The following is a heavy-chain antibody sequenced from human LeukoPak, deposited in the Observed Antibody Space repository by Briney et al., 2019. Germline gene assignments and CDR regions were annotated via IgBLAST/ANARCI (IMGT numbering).Heavy chain of an antibody. CDR3: ARGKNYYGSGSYGY. CDR2: INHSGST. J-gene: IGHJ4*02. D-gene: IGHD3-10*01. CDR1: GGSISSSSYY. V-gene: IGHV4-39*07. Sequence: SETLSLTCTVSGGSISSSSYYWSWIRQPPGKGLEWIGEINHSGSTNYNPSLKSRVTISVDTSKNQFSLKLSSVTAADTAVYYCARGKNYYGSGSYGYWGQGTLVTVSS.